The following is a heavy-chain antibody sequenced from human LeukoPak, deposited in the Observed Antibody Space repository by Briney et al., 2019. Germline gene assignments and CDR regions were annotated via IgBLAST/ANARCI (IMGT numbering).Heavy chain of an antibody. V-gene: IGHV3-30*04. Sequence: GGSLRLSCAASGFTFSSYAMHWVRQAPGKGLEWVAVISYDGSNKYYADSVKGRFTISRDNSKNTLYLQMNSLRAEDTAVYYCARSWDSSGYYGLHDAFDIWGQGTMVTVSS. CDR1: GFTFSSYA. CDR2: ISYDGSNK. D-gene: IGHD3-22*01. CDR3: ARSWDSSGYYGLHDAFDI. J-gene: IGHJ3*02.